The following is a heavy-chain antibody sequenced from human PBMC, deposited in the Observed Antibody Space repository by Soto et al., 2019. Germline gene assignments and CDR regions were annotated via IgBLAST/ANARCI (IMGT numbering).Heavy chain of an antibody. CDR2: ISGSGGST. V-gene: IGHV3-23*01. J-gene: IGHJ4*02. Sequence: EVQLLESGGGLVQPGGSLRLSCAASGFTFSSYAMRWVRQAPVKGLEWVSAISGSGGSTYYADSVKGRFTISRDNSKNTLYLQMNSRRAEDTAVYYCARRGSGSYSDYWGQGTLVTVSS. CDR3: ARRGSGSYSDY. D-gene: IGHD1-26*01. CDR1: GFTFSSYA.